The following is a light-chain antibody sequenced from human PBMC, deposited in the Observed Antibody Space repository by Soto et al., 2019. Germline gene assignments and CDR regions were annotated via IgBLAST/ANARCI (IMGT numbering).Light chain of an antibody. CDR2: DAS. J-gene: IGKJ5*01. CDR3: QQYSSSPYT. CDR1: QTVSSGY. Sequence: EIVLTQSPVTLSLSPGERATLSCGASQTVSSGYLAWYQQRPGLAPRLLIYDASSGATGIPDRSSGSGSGTDFSLTISRLEPEDFAVYYCQQYSSSPYTFGQGTRLEIK. V-gene: IGKV3D-20*01.